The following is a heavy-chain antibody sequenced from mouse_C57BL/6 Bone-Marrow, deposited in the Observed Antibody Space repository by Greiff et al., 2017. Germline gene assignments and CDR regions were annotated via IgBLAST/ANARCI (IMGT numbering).Heavy chain of an antibody. V-gene: IGHV14-4*01. CDR2: IDPENGDT. D-gene: IGHD1-1*01. CDR1: GFNIKDDY. J-gene: IGHJ4*01. Sequence: EVKLQQSGAELVRPGASVKLSCTASGFNIKDDYMHWVKQRPEQGLEWIGWIDPENGDTEYASKFQGKATITADTSSNTAYLQLSSLTSEDTAVYYCTTRYYGSSYRAMDYWGQGTSVTVSS. CDR3: TTRYYGSSYRAMDY.